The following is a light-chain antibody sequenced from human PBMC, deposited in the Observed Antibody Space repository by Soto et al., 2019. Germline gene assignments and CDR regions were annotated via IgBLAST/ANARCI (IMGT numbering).Light chain of an antibody. CDR1: KSVSSN. J-gene: IGKJ2*01. CDR2: GAS. Sequence: EIVMTPSPATLSVSPGERATLSCRARKSVSSNLAWYQQKPGQAPRLLIYGASTRATGIPARFSGSGSGTEFTLTISSLQSEDLAVYYCQQYNNWPPYTFGQGTKLEIK. V-gene: IGKV3-15*01. CDR3: QQYNNWPPYT.